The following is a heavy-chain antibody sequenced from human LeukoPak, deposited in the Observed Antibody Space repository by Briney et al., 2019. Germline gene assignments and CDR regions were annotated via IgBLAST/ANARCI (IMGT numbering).Heavy chain of an antibody. V-gene: IGHV3-23*01. D-gene: IGHD1-26*01. Sequence: GGSLRLSCAASGSTLSSYAMSWVRQAPGKGLEWVSAISGSGGSTYYADSVKGRFTISRDNSKNTLYLQMNSLRAEDTAVYYCAKRGDSGSYHYYYYGMDVWGQGTTVTVSS. CDR2: ISGSGGST. J-gene: IGHJ6*02. CDR3: AKRGDSGSYHYYYYGMDV. CDR1: GSTLSSYA.